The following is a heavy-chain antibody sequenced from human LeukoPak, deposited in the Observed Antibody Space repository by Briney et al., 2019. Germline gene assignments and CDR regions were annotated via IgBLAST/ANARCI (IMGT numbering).Heavy chain of an antibody. CDR1: GGSISSDDYY. CDR3: ASKYFSSWPPPYFDS. Sequence: SQTLSLTCTVSGGSISSDDYYWNWIRQSPGKGLEWIGYIYYSGSTYYNPSLRSRVAISLDTSENHFSLTLSSVTAADTAVYYCASKYFSSWPPPYFDSWGQGTLVTVSS. V-gene: IGHV4-30-4*01. CDR2: IYYSGST. D-gene: IGHD6-13*01. J-gene: IGHJ4*02.